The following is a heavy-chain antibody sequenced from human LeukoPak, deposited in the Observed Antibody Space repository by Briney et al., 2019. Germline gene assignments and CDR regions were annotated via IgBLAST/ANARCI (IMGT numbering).Heavy chain of an antibody. Sequence: SETLPLTCAVYGGSFSGYYWSWIRQPPGKGREWIGEINHSGSTNYDSSLKSRVTISVDTSKNQFSLKLTSVTAADTAVYYCARGSHGYYDSRDGFDMWGRGTMVTVSS. D-gene: IGHD3-22*01. CDR3: ARGSHGYYDSRDGFDM. J-gene: IGHJ3*02. CDR2: INHSGST. V-gene: IGHV4-34*01. CDR1: GGSFSGYY.